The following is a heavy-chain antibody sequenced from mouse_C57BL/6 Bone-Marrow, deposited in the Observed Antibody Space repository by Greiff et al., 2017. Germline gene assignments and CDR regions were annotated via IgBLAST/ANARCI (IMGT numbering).Heavy chain of an antibody. V-gene: IGHV14-4*01. Sequence: VQLQQSWAELVRPGASVKLSCTASGFNIKDDYMHWVKQRPEQGLEWIGWIDPENGDTEYASKFQGKATITADTSSTTAYLQLSSLTSEDTAVYYCTTGDYDGFAYWGQGTLVTVSA. CDR1: GFNIKDDY. J-gene: IGHJ3*01. D-gene: IGHD2-4*01. CDR3: TTGDYDGFAY. CDR2: IDPENGDT.